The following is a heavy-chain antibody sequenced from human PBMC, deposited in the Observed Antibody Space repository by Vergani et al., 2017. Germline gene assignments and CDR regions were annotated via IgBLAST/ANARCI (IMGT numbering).Heavy chain of an antibody. V-gene: IGHV5-51*01. J-gene: IGHJ4*02. CDR2: IYPGDSDT. D-gene: IGHD4-23*01. CDR1: GYSFTSYW. CDR3: ARLETAGVTPGLFDY. Sequence: EVQLVQSGAEVKKPGESLKISCKGSGYSFTSYWIGWVRQMPGKGLEWMGIIYPGDSDTRYSPSFQGQVTISAVKSISTAYLQWSSLKASATAMYYCARLETAGVTPGLFDYWGQGTLVTVSS.